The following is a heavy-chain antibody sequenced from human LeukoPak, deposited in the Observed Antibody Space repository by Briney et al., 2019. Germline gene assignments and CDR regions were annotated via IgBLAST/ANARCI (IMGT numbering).Heavy chain of an antibody. Sequence: GGSLGLLCTASGFPFGVYAMSWVRKAPGEGVEWVGFIRSKAYGGTTEYAAAVKGRVTLSRDDSKSIAYLQVNSLKTEDTAVYYCTRVGGGGPTNWYFELWGRGTLVTVSS. D-gene: IGHD3-16*01. CDR2: IRSKAYGGTT. V-gene: IGHV3-49*04. CDR3: TRVGGGGPTNWYFEL. J-gene: IGHJ2*01. CDR1: GFPFGVYA.